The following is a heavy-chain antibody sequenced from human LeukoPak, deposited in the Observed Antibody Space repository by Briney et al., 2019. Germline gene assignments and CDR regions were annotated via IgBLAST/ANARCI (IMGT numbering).Heavy chain of an antibody. J-gene: IGHJ4*02. CDR3: ARDRGMINGSYLDY. D-gene: IGHD1-26*01. Sequence: SETLSLTCTVSGGSISSHYWSWIRQPPGKGLEWIGYIYYSGSTNYNPSLKSRVTISVDTSKNQFSLKLSSVTAADTAVYYCARDRGMINGSYLDYWGQGTLVTVSS. CDR1: GGSISSHY. CDR2: IYYSGST. V-gene: IGHV4-59*11.